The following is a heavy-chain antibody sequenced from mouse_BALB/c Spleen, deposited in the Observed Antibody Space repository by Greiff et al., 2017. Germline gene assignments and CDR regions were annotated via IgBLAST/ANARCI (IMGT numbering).Heavy chain of an antibody. Sequence: EVKVVESGGGLVKPGGSLKLSCAASGFTFSSYTMSWVRQTPEKRLEWVATISSGGGNTYYPDSVKGRFTISRDNAKNNLYLQMSSLRSEDTALYYCARYYSYFDVWGAGTTVTVSS. CDR3: ARYYSYFDV. CDR2: ISSGGGNT. J-gene: IGHJ1*01. V-gene: IGHV5-9*03. CDR1: GFTFSSYT.